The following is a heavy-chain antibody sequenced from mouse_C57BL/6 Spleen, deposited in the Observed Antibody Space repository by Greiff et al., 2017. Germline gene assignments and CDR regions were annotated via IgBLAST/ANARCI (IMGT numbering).Heavy chain of an antibody. CDR2: INPGTGGT. V-gene: IGHV1-42*01. Sequence: EVQLQQSGPELVKPGASVKISCKASGYSFTGYYMNWVKQSPETSLEWIGEINPGTGGTTSNQKFKAKATLTVDQSSSTAYMQLKSLTSEDSAVYYCARWVGNYDAMDYWGQGTSVTVSS. CDR3: ARWVGNYDAMDY. J-gene: IGHJ4*01. CDR1: GYSFTGYY. D-gene: IGHD2-1*01.